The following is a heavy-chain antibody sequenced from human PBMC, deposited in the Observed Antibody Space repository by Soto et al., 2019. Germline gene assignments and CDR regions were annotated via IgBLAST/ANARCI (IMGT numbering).Heavy chain of an antibody. Sequence: QVQLVQSGGGLVKPGGSLRLSCTTSGFTFSAFYMSWVRQTPGKGLEWVSYISSDDKTVYYADFVKGRFTISRDNAQNSLYLQMNNLSADDTAVYYCVQDRAQAWIRLWGQGTLVTVSS. CDR1: GFTFSAFY. D-gene: IGHD5-12*01. CDR2: ISSDDKTV. J-gene: IGHJ4*02. V-gene: IGHV3-11*01. CDR3: VQDRAQAWIRL.